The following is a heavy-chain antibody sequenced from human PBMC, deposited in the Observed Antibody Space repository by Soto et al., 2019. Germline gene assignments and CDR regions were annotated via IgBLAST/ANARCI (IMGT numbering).Heavy chain of an antibody. CDR3: ARGIVVVPAAIRDYFDY. CDR2: INHSGST. D-gene: IGHD2-2*02. CDR1: GGSFSGYY. V-gene: IGHV4-34*01. Sequence: SETLSLTCAVYGGSFSGYYWSWIRQPPGKGLEWIGEINHSGSTNYNPSLKSRVTVSVDTSKNQFSLKLSSVTAADTAVYYCARGIVVVPAAIRDYFDYWGQGTLVTVSS. J-gene: IGHJ4*02.